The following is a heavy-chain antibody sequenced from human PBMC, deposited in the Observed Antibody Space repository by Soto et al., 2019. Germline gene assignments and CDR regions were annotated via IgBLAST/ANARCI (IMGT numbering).Heavy chain of an antibody. V-gene: IGHV1-69*02. CDR3: ARGGGTSDDTFAI. J-gene: IGHJ3*02. CDR1: GGTFTTYS. D-gene: IGHD3-16*01. CDR2: IIPILDVA. Sequence: QVQLVQSGAEVKKPGSSMKVSCKASGGTFTTYSFSWVRQAPGQGLEWLGRIIPILDVANYAQKFQGRVTINPDNSPSTAYMALRSLRFEDTGVYYCARGGGTSDDTFAIWGQGTMVAVSS.